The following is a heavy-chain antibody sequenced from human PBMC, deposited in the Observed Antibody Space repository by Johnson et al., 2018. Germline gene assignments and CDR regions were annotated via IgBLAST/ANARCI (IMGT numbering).Heavy chain of an antibody. Sequence: EVQLLESGGGLVQPGGSLRLSCAASGFSFSNYWMHWVRQPPGKGLVWVSRINIDESRTTYADSVKGRFTISRDNAKNTLYLQMNSLRAEDTAVYYCARARGGAYVDYMDVWGKGTTVTVSS. CDR3: ARARGGAYVDYMDV. V-gene: IGHV3-74*01. CDR2: INIDESRT. D-gene: IGHD3-16*01. CDR1: GFSFSNYW. J-gene: IGHJ6*03.